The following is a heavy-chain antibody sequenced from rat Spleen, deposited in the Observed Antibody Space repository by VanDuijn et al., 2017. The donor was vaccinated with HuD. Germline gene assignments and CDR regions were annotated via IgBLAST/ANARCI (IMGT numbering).Heavy chain of an antibody. CDR1: GYSITSSYR. Sequence: EVQLQESGPGLVKPSQSLSLTCSVTGYSITSSYRWNWIRKFPGNKLEWMGYINSAGSTNYNPSLKSRISITRDTSKNQFFLQVNSITTEDTATYYCARRGYNYAYYFDYWGQGVMVTVSS. V-gene: IGHV3-3*01. J-gene: IGHJ2*01. D-gene: IGHD1-4*01. CDR2: INSAGST. CDR3: ARRGYNYAYYFDY.